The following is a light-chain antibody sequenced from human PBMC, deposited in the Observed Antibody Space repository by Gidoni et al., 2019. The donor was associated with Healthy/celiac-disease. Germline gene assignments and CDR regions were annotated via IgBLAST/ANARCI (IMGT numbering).Light chain of an antibody. Sequence: EIVLTQSPATLSLSPGERATLSCRASQSVSSYLAWYQQKPGQAPRLLIYDASNRATGIPARFSGRGSGTDFTLTISSLEPEVFAVYYFQQRSNWPRTFGQGTKVEIK. CDR3: QQRSNWPRT. V-gene: IGKV3-11*01. J-gene: IGKJ1*01. CDR1: QSVSSY. CDR2: DAS.